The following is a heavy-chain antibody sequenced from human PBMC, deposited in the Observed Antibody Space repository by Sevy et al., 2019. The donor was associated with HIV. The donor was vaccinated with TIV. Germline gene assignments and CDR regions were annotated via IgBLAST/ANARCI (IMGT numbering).Heavy chain of an antibody. CDR2: INEDGTEK. CDR1: GFTFSTYW. Sequence: GGSVRLSCAASGFTFSTYWMSWFRQAPGKGVEWVANINEDGTEKFYVDSVKGRFTMSRDNAKNSLYLQMNSLRAEDAAVYYCARDNATVSRRGLRYYYYGTDVWGQGTTVTVSS. CDR3: ARDNATVSRRGLRYYYYGTDV. J-gene: IGHJ6*02. D-gene: IGHD2-2*01. V-gene: IGHV3-7*01.